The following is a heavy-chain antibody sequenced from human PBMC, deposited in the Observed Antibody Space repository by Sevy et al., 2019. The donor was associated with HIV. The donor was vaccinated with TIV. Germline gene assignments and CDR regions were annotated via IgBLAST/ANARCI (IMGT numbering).Heavy chain of an antibody. CDR1: GFTFSDYW. J-gene: IGHJ1*01. Sequence: GGSLRLSCAASGFTFSDYWMHWVRQAPGKGLVWVSRINTDGGAIISADFVEGRFTISRDNAKNTLYLQMNSLRGEDTAIYYCARAGRSLGDGYTFQNWGLGTLVTVSS. CDR2: INTDGGAI. CDR3: ARAGRSLGDGYTFQN. V-gene: IGHV3-74*01. D-gene: IGHD5-12*01.